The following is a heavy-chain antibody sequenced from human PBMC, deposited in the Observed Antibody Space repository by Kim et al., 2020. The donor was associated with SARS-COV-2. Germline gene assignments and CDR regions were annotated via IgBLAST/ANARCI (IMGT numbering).Heavy chain of an antibody. CDR2: IKSKTDGGTT. D-gene: IGHD6-19*01. J-gene: IGHJ3*02. CDR1: GFTFSNAW. V-gene: IGHV3-15*01. Sequence: GGSLRLSCAASGFTFSNAWMSWVRQAPGKGLEWVGRIKSKTDGGTTDYAAPVQGRFTISRDDSKNTLYMQMNSLKTEDTAVYYCTTGGLAVAGTFAFDIWGQGTMVTVSS. CDR3: TTGGLAVAGTFAFDI.